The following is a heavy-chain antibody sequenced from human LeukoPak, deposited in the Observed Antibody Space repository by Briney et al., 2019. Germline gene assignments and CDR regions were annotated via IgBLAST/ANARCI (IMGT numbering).Heavy chain of an antibody. V-gene: IGHV3-48*04. CDR1: GSTFSSYS. CDR3: ARPLMYYYGSETYFWFDP. J-gene: IGHJ5*02. Sequence: PGGSLRLSCAASGSTFSSYSMNWVRQAPGKGLEWVSYISSSSSTIYYADSVKGRFTISRDNAKNSLSLQMNSLRAEDTAVYYCARPLMYYYGSETYFWFDPWGQGTLVTVSS. D-gene: IGHD3-10*01. CDR2: ISSSSSTI.